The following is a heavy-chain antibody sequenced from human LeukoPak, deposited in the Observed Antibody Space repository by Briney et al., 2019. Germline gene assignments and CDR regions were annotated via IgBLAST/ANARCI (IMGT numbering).Heavy chain of an antibody. V-gene: IGHV1-69*13. J-gene: IGHJ4*02. Sequence: GASVKVSCKASGGTFSSYAISWVRQAPGQGLERMGGIIPIFGTANYAQKFQGRVTITADESTSTAYMELSSLRSEDTAVYYCARDHYGSGSYAPIDYWGQGTLVTVSS. CDR2: IIPIFGTA. CDR1: GGTFSSYA. D-gene: IGHD3-10*01. CDR3: ARDHYGSGSYAPIDY.